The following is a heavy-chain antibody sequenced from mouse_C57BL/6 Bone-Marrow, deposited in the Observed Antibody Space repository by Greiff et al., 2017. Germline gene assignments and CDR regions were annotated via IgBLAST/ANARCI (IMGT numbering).Heavy chain of an antibody. Sequence: EVQLQQSGGDLVKPGGSLKLSCAASGFTFSSYGMSWVRQTPDKRLEWVATISSGGSYTYYPDSVKGRFTISRDNAKNTLYLQMSSLKSEDTAMYYCARQITSFDYWGQGTTLTVSS. D-gene: IGHD1-1*01. CDR3: ARQITSFDY. CDR1: GFTFSSYG. CDR2: ISSGGSYT. J-gene: IGHJ2*01. V-gene: IGHV5-6*01.